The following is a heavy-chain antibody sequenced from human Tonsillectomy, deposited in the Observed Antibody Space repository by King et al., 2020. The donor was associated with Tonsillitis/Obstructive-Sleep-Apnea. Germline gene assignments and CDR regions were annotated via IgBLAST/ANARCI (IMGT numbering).Heavy chain of an antibody. J-gene: IGHJ4*02. CDR2: IYWDDDK. D-gene: IGHD6-6*01. Sequence: TLKESGPTVVKPTQTLTLTCSFSGFSLTTSGVGVGWIRQPPGKALEWLALIYWDDDKPYSPSLKNRLAIMKDTSKNQVFLTMNNMDPVDTATYFCANTWYSSSSAGYFDYWGQGILVTVSS. CDR3: ANTWYSSSSAGYFDY. V-gene: IGHV2-5*02. CDR1: GFSLTTSGVG.